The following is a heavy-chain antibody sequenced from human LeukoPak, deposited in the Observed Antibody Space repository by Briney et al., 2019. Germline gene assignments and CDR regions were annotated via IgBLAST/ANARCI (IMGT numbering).Heavy chain of an antibody. CDR2: MNPTSGDT. Sequence: ASVKVSCKASGYTFSDYDVNWVRQAPGQGLEWMGWMNPTSGDTGYAQKFQGRVTMTRSMSKNTAYMELSRLRSEDTAVYLCARVVMKAFYYYYMDVWRKGTTIIISS. D-gene: IGHD2-21*01. CDR1: GYTFSDYD. CDR3: ARVVMKAFYYYYMDV. V-gene: IGHV1-8*01. J-gene: IGHJ6*03.